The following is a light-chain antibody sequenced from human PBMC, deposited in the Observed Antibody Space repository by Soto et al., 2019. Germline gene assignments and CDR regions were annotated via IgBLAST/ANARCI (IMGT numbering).Light chain of an antibody. V-gene: IGKV1-39*01. CDR1: QSISSY. Sequence: DIQMTQSPSSLSASVGDRVTITCRASQSISSYLNWYQQKPGKAPKLLIYAASSLKSGVPSRFSGSGSGTDFTITISSLQPEDFATYYCQQSYSTGYTFGQGTKLEIK. J-gene: IGKJ2*01. CDR2: AAS. CDR3: QQSYSTGYT.